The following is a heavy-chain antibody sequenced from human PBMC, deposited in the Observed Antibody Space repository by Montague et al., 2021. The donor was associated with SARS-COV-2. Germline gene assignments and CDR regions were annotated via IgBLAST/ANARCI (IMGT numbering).Heavy chain of an antibody. CDR2: IRSTVYGGTT. CDR1: GFTFGDYS. J-gene: IGHJ2*01. V-gene: IGHV3-49*04. D-gene: IGHD3-10*01. Sequence: SLRLSCASSGFTFGDYSMSWVRQAPGKGLEWVSFIRSTVYGGTTEYAASVKGRFTISRDDSKSIANLQMNSLKTEDTAVYYCTRDKSLLWFGELYWYFDLWGRGTLVTVSS. CDR3: TRDKSLLWFGELYWYFDL.